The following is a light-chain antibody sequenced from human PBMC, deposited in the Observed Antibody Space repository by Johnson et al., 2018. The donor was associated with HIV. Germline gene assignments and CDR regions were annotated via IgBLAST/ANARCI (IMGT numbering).Light chain of an antibody. V-gene: IGLV1-51*02. Sequence: SVLTQPPSVSAAPGQKVTISCSGSSSNIGNNYVSWYQQLPGTAPKLLIYENNKRPSGIPDRFSGSKSGTSATLGITGLKTGDEADYYCGTWDSSLSAGFGTGTKVTGL. CDR2: ENN. J-gene: IGLJ1*01. CDR1: SSNIGNNY. CDR3: GTWDSSLSAG.